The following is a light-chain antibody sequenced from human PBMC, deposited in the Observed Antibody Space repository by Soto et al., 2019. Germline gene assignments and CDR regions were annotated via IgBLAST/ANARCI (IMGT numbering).Light chain of an antibody. J-gene: IGKJ1*01. V-gene: IGKV1-5*03. CDR1: QSISSS. CDR3: QQYSSYSAWT. Sequence: DIQMTQSPSTLSASVGDRVTITCRASQSISSSLAWYQQRPWKAPKLLIHKASNLESGVPSRFSGSGSGTEFTLTIRSLQPDDIATYYCQQYSSYSAWTFGEGTKVDIK. CDR2: KAS.